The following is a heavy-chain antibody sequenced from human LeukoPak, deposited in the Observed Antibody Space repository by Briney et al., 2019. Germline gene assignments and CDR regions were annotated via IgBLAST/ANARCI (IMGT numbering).Heavy chain of an antibody. D-gene: IGHD6-19*01. CDR1: GFTFSRYG. Sequence: SGGVPRLSCAASGFTFSRYGMSWVRQAPGKGLEWVSSIGGGGVSTYFADSVKGRFTISRDNSKNTLYLQMNSLRPEDTAVYYCAKDSLSYSSGWYNLGYFDYWGQGSLVTVSS. V-gene: IGHV3-23*01. J-gene: IGHJ4*02. CDR3: AKDSLSYSSGWYNLGYFDY. CDR2: IGGGGVST.